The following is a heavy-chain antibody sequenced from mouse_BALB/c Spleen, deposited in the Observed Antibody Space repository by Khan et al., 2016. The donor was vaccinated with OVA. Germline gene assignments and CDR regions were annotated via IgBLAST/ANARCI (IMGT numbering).Heavy chain of an antibody. Sequence: EVKLLESGPGLLKPSQSLSLTCTVTGYSITSDYAWNWIRQFPGNKLECMAYIIYSGSTTYSPSLRSRISITRDTSKNPFFLPLNSVSTEDTATLYSARARLFVRYPECFDYWGKGTTLTVSS. CDR3: ARARLFVRYPECFDY. J-gene: IGHJ2*01. V-gene: IGHV3-2*02. D-gene: IGHD1-1*01. CDR2: IIYSGST. CDR1: GYSITSDYA.